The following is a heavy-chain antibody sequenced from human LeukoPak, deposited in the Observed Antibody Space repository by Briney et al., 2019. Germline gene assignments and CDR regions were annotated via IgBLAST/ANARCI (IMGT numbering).Heavy chain of an antibody. D-gene: IGHD4-11*01. J-gene: IGHJ4*02. Sequence: RPGGSLRLSCAASGFTFDDYGMSWVRQAPGKGLEWVSGINWNGGSTGYADSVKGRVTISRDNGKNALYLQMNSLRAEATALYYCARRQMTTVTLLDYWAQGTLVTVSS. CDR3: ARRQMTTVTLLDY. CDR2: INWNGGST. CDR1: GFTFDDYG. V-gene: IGHV3-20*04.